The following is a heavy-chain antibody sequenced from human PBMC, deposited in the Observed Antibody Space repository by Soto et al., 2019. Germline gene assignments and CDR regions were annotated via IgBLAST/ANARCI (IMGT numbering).Heavy chain of an antibody. Sequence: VESLKISCKGSGYSFTSYWIGWVRQMPGKGLEWMGITYPGDSDTRYSPPFQRQVTISAAKSISTALLQWSSLKAADTAMYYCERQNTLRLLTQGVWYPYRLDVWGQGNTVPVSS. J-gene: IGHJ6*02. CDR2: TYPGDSDT. V-gene: IGHV5-51*01. D-gene: IGHD2-8*01. CDR3: ERQNTLRLLTQGVWYPYRLDV. CDR1: GYSFTSYW.